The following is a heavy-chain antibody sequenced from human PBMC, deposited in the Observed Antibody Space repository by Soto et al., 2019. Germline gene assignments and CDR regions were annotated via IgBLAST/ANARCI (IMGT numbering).Heavy chain of an antibody. Sequence: QVQLQESGPGLVKPSETLSLTCTLSGGSISGYYWTWIRQPPGKGLEWIAYIYSSGATNYNPSLKSRVTISLDTPRNQFSLRLSSVAAADTAVYYCARDSTYSGHDLGFDYWGQGTLVTVSS. D-gene: IGHD5-12*01. CDR2: IYSSGAT. J-gene: IGHJ4*02. CDR1: GGSISGYY. CDR3: ARDSTYSGHDLGFDY. V-gene: IGHV4-59*01.